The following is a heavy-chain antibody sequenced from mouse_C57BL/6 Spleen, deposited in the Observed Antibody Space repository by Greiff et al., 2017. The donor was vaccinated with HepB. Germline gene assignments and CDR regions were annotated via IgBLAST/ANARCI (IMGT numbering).Heavy chain of an antibody. CDR3: AKYGSNFYAMDY. V-gene: IGHV1-26*01. CDR1: GYTFTDYY. D-gene: IGHD1-1*01. CDR2: INPNNGGT. J-gene: IGHJ4*01. Sequence: VQLKQSGPELVKPGASVKISCKASGYTFTDYYMNWVKQSHGKSLEWIGDINPNNGGTSYNQKFKGKATLTVDKSSSTAYMELRSLTSEDSAVYYCAKYGSNFYAMDYWGQGTSVTVSS.